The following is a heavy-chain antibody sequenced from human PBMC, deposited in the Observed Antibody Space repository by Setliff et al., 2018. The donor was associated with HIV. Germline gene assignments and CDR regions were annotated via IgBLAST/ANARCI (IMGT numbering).Heavy chain of an antibody. J-gene: IGHJ4*02. Sequence: PGESLKISCQASGYSFTNYWIGWVRQMPGKGLEWIGVIYPGDFVTRYGPSFQGQVFISADRSITTAYLQWNSLKASDTAMYYCATRLLGYSGLGYWGQGTLVTVSS. CDR2: IYPGDFVT. CDR3: ATRLLGYSGLGY. CDR1: GYSFTNYW. D-gene: IGHD5-12*01. V-gene: IGHV5-51*01.